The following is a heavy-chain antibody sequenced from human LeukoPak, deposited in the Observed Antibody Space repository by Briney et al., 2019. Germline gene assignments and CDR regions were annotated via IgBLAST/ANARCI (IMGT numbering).Heavy chain of an antibody. CDR1: GFTFSSYS. Sequence: GGSLRLSCAASGFTFSSYSMNWIRQAPGKGLEWVSSISSSTSYIYYADSVKGRFTISKDNAKNSLYLQMNSLGAEDTAVYYCARAGGSTVSHSDYWGRGTLVTVSS. CDR3: ARAGGSTVSHSDY. D-gene: IGHD4-17*01. V-gene: IGHV3-21*01. J-gene: IGHJ4*02. CDR2: ISSSTSYI.